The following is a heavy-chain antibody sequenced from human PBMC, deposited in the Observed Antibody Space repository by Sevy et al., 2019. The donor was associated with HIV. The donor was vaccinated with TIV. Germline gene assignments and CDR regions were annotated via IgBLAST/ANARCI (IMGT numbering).Heavy chain of an antibody. CDR1: GFTFSDYY. J-gene: IGHJ6*02. CDR2: ISSSGSTI. V-gene: IGHV3-11*01. D-gene: IGHD2-2*01. CDR3: ARDQGDCSSTSCYGGAHCYYGMDV. Sequence: GGSLRLSCAASGFTFSDYYMSWIRQAPGKGLEWVSYISSSGSTIYYADSVKGRFTISRDNAKNSLYLQMNSLRAEDTAVYYCARDQGDCSSTSCYGGAHCYYGMDVWGQGTTVTVSS.